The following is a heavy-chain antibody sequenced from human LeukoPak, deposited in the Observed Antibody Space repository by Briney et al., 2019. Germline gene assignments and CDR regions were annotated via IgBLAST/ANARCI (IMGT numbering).Heavy chain of an antibody. D-gene: IGHD4-23*01. CDR3: AKDPRYGGNSGY. Sequence: GSLRLSCAASGFTFSSYAMSWVRQAPGKGLEWVSAISGSGGSTYYADSVKGRFTISRDNSKNTLYLQMNSLRAEDTAVYYCAKDPRYGGNSGYWGQGTLVTASS. V-gene: IGHV3-23*01. CDR2: ISGSGGST. J-gene: IGHJ4*02. CDR1: GFTFSSYA.